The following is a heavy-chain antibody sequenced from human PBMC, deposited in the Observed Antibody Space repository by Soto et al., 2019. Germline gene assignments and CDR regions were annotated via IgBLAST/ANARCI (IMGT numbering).Heavy chain of an antibody. D-gene: IGHD3-16*01. CDR2: MNPDSGNT. V-gene: IGHV1-8*01. Sequence: ASVKVSCKASGDTFTSYDIHWVRQATGQGLEWMGWMNPDSGNTGQSKQFQGRVTMTRDTSISTAYMEMSSLRSEDTAVYYCARGRFRRTWFYPWGQGTLVTVSS. J-gene: IGHJ5*02. CDR1: GDTFTSYD. CDR3: ARGRFRRTWFYP.